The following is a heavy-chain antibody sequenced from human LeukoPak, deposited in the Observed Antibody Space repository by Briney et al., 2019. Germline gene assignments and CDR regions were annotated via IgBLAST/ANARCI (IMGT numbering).Heavy chain of an antibody. CDR1: GFTFSNHG. CDR2: IWYDGSNK. Sequence: GGSLRLSCAASGFTFSNHGMRWVRQAPGKGPEWVALIWYDGSNKYYGDSVKGRFTISRDNSKNTVYLQMNSLRAEDTGVYYCARDRLEAVTDDDYFDYWGQGTLVTVSS. D-gene: IGHD2-21*02. CDR3: ARDRLEAVTDDDYFDY. J-gene: IGHJ4*02. V-gene: IGHV3-33*01.